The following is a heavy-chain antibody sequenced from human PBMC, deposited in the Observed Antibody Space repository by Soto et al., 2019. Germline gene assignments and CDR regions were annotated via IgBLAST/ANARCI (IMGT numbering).Heavy chain of an antibody. J-gene: IGHJ5*02. CDR3: ARKPRSDMFGVRTIVENWLDP. CDR1: GFNFGSFG. V-gene: IGHV3-23*01. D-gene: IGHD3-16*01. Sequence: GSLRPYCAASGFNFGSFGMSRVRHAPGEGLQWVSSITTTGGATYHPDSVKGRYLVSRDNSKPVMSLPMRGQGVDDAGVYFCARKPRSDMFGVRTIVENWLDPCGRRSLVSSSS. CDR2: ITTTGGAT.